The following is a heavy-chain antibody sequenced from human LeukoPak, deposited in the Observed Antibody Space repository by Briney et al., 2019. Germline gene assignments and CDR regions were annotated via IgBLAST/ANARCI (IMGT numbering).Heavy chain of an antibody. CDR3: ARDQAVAVAGPGWFDP. D-gene: IGHD6-19*01. CDR1: GGTFSSYA. J-gene: IGHJ5*02. CDR2: INPSGGST. V-gene: IGHV1-46*01. Sequence: ASVKVSCKASGGTFSSYAISWVRQAPGQGLEWMGIINPSGGSTSYAQKFQGRVTMTRDMSTSTVYMELSSLRSEDTAVYYCARDQAVAVAGPGWFDPWGQGTLVTVSS.